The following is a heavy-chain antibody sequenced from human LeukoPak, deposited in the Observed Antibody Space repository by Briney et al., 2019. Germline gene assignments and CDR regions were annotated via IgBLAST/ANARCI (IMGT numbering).Heavy chain of an antibody. CDR3: ARDQRIRYFDRLLHDY. D-gene: IGHD3-9*01. J-gene: IGHJ4*02. Sequence: GGSLRLSCAASGFTFSSYSMNWVRQAPGKGLEWVSSISSSSSYIYYADSVKGRFTISRDNAKNSLYLQMNSLRAEDTAVYYCARDQRIRYFDRLLHDYWGQGTLVTVSS. CDR2: ISSSSSYI. V-gene: IGHV3-21*01. CDR1: GFTFSSYS.